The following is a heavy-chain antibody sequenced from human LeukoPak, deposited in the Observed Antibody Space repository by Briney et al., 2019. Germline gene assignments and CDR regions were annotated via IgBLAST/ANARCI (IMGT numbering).Heavy chain of an antibody. CDR3: ARRGDCSSTSCYRGWFDP. CDR2: IYYSGST. CDR1: GGSISSSSYY. Sequence: SETLSLTCTVSGGSISSSSYYWGWIRQPPGKGLEWIGSIYYSGSTYYNPSLKRRVTISVDTSKNQFSLKLSSVTAAGTAVYYCARRGDCSSTSCYRGWFDPWGQGTLVTVSS. V-gene: IGHV4-39*01. D-gene: IGHD2-2*01. J-gene: IGHJ5*02.